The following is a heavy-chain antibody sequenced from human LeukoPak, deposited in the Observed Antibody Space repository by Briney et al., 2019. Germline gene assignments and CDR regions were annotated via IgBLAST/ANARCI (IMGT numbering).Heavy chain of an antibody. CDR2: ISSSSYI. J-gene: IGHJ5*02. V-gene: IGHV3-21*01. Sequence: PGGSLRLSCAASGFTFSSYSMNWVRQAPGKGLEWVSSISSSSYIYYADSVKGRFTISRDNAKNSLYLQMNSLRAEDTAVYYCARGLTIFGVETGGFDPWGQGTLVTVSS. CDR1: GFTFSSYS. CDR3: ARGLTIFGVETGGFDP. D-gene: IGHD3-3*01.